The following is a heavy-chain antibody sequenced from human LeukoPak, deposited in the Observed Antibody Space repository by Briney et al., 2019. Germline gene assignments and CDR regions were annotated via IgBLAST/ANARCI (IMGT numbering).Heavy chain of an antibody. CDR2: ISWNSGSI. Sequence: GRSLRLSCAASGFTFDDYAMHWVRQAPGKGLEWVSGISWNSGSIGYADSVKGRFTISRDNAKNSLYLQMNSLRDEDTALYYCAKGQYSSSWSHFDYWGQGTLLTVSS. V-gene: IGHV3-9*01. J-gene: IGHJ4*02. CDR3: AKGQYSSSWSHFDY. CDR1: GFTFDDYA. D-gene: IGHD6-13*01.